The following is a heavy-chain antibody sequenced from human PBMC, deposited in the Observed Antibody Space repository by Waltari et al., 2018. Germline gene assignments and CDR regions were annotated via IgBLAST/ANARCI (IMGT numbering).Heavy chain of an antibody. CDR3: AREGIAAAGKWDY. Sequence: QVPLVESVGGVVQPGRSLRLSCEASEYTFLSSAMHWVRQAPGKGLEWVAVISYDGSNKYYGDSVKGRFTISRDNSKNTLYLQMNSLRAEDTAVYYCAREGIAAAGKWDYWGQGTLVTVSS. V-gene: IGHV3-30*01. J-gene: IGHJ4*02. CDR1: EYTFLSSA. D-gene: IGHD6-13*01. CDR2: ISYDGSNK.